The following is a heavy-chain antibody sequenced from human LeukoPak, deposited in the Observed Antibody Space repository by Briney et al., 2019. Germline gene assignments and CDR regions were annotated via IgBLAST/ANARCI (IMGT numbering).Heavy chain of an antibody. V-gene: IGHV3-21*04. CDR2: ISSSSSYI. J-gene: IGHJ4*02. CDR1: GFTFSSYS. Sequence: PGGSLRLSCAASGFTFSSYSMNWVRQAPGKGLEWVSSISSSSSYIYYADSVKGRFTISRDNAKNSLYLQMNSLRAEDTAVYYCARDPPGYCSGGSCYPNPFDYWGQGTLVTVSS. CDR3: ARDPPGYCSGGSCYPNPFDY. D-gene: IGHD2-15*01.